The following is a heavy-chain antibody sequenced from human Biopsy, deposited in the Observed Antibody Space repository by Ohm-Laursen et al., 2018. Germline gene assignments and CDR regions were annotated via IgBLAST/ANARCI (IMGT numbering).Heavy chain of an antibody. CDR1: GFTVSSIY. CDR2: IYSGGST. CDR3: ARSGWPENDAFDI. Sequence: SLRLSCAASGFTVSSIYMSWVRQAPGKGLEWVSVIYSGGSTYYADSVKGRFTISRDNSKNTLYLQMNSLRAEDTAVYYCARSGWPENDAFDIWGQGTIVTVSS. D-gene: IGHD6-19*01. V-gene: IGHV3-66*01. J-gene: IGHJ3*02.